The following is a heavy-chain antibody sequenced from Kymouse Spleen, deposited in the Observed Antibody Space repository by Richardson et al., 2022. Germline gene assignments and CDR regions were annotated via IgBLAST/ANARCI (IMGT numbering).Heavy chain of an antibody. CDR1: GFTFSSYW. V-gene: IGHV3-74*01. Sequence: EVQLVESGGGLVQPGGSLRLSCAASGFTFSSYWMHWVRQAPGKGLVWVSRINSDGSSTSYADSVKGRFTISRDNAKNTLYLQMNSLRAEDTAVYYCARDYDFWSGYSIYYYYGMDVWGQGTTVTVSS. J-gene: IGHJ6*02. D-gene: IGHD3-3*01. CDR2: INSDGSST. CDR3: ARDYDFWSGYSIYYYYGMDV.